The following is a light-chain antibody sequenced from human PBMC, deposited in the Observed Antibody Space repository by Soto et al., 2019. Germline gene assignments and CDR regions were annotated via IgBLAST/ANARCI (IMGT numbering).Light chain of an antibody. Sequence: EVVLTQSPGTLSLSPGGRATLSCRASQSVSRRLAWYQQRPGQSPRLLISGASMRASGVPVRFIGSGSGTDLTLTITRLEPEDFAVYYCQQYGGSPITFGLGTRLEIK. V-gene: IGKV3-20*01. J-gene: IGKJ5*01. CDR2: GAS. CDR3: QQYGGSPIT. CDR1: QSVSRR.